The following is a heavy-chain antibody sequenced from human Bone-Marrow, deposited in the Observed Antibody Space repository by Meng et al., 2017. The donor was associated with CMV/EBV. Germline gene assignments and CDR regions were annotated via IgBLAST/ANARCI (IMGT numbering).Heavy chain of an antibody. CDR3: ARLCPSFKSTDWFDP. Sequence: SETLSLTCTVSAGSISESGYFWGWIRQPPEKGLEWIGNIHSNGGTYHNPSLKSRVTISIDTSKNQFSLKLTSVTAADTAVYFCARLCPSFKSTDWFDPWGRGMSVTVSS. CDR1: AGSISESGYF. D-gene: IGHD2/OR15-2a*01. CDR2: IHSNGGT. V-gene: IGHV4-39*07. J-gene: IGHJ5*02.